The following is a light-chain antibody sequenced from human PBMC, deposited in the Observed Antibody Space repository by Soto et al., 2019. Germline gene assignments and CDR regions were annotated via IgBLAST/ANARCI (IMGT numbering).Light chain of an antibody. Sequence: QLVLTQSPSASASLGASVKLTCTLSSGHSSYAIAWHQQQPEKGPRCLLKVNSDGSHSKGDGIPDRFSGSSSGAERYLTIARLESEDEADYYCQIWSTGFSVVVGGGTKLTVL. CDR2: VNSDGSH. V-gene: IGLV4-69*01. CDR1: SGHSSYA. CDR3: QIWSTGFSVV. J-gene: IGLJ2*01.